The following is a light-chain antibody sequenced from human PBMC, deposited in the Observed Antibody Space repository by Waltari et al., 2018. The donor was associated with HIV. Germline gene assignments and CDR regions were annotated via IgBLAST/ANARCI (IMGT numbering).Light chain of an antibody. J-gene: IGLJ2*01. CDR3: QSLRV. Sequence: SVLTQPPSVSGAPGQRVTISCPGSSPNIGAGYDVHWYQQLPGTAPKLLIYGNTNRPSGVPDRFSGSKSGTSASLAITGLQAEDEADYYCQSLRVFGGGTKLTVL. V-gene: IGLV1-40*01. CDR2: GNT. CDR1: SPNIGAGYD.